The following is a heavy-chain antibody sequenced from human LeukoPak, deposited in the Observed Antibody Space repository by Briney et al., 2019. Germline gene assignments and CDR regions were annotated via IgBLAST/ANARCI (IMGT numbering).Heavy chain of an antibody. CDR1: GFTFSNYW. CDR2: IKQDGSEK. J-gene: IGHJ3*02. V-gene: IGHV3-7*04. D-gene: IGHD3-22*01. Sequence: PGGSLRLSCAASGFTFSNYWMSWVRQAPGKGLEWVANIKQDGSEKYYVDSVKGRFTIPRDNAKNSLYLQMNSLRAEDTAVYYCAREFEDSIGYRPSAAFDIWGQGTMVAVSS. CDR3: AREFEDSIGYRPSAAFDI.